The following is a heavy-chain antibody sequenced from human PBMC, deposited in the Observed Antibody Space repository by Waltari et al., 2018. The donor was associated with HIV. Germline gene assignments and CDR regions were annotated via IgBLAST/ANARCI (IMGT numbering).Heavy chain of an antibody. CDR1: GGSISSSSYY. D-gene: IGHD3-22*01. V-gene: IGHV4-39*07. J-gene: IGHJ3*02. CDR3: ARVKGNYYYDSSGYPSNDAFDI. Sequence: QLQLQESGPGLVKPSETLSLTCTVSGGSISSSSYYWGWIRQPPGKGLEWIGSIYYSGSTYYNPSLKSRVTISVDTSKNQFSLKLSSVTAADTAVYYCARVKGNYYYDSSGYPSNDAFDIWGQGTMVTVSS. CDR2: IYYSGST.